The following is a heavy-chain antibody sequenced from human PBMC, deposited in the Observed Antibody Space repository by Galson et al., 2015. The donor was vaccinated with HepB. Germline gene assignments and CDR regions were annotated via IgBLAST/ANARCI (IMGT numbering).Heavy chain of an antibody. J-gene: IGHJ4*02. Sequence: ETLSLTCTVSGGSISSYYWCWIRQPAGEGLEWIGRIYPSESINYNPSLKSRVTMSVDTSNNQFSLKLSSVTAADTAVYYCARNNYFDYWGQGTLVTVSS. CDR3: ARNNYFDY. CDR2: IYPSESI. V-gene: IGHV4-4*07. CDR1: GGSISSYY.